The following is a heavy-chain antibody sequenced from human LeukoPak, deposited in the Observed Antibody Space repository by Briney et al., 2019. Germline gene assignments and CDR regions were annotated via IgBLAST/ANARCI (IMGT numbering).Heavy chain of an antibody. V-gene: IGHV3-74*01. J-gene: IGHJ4*02. Sequence: GGSLSLSCAASGFTFSSYWVHWVRQAPGKGLVWVSRINSDGSSTSYADSVKGRFTISRDNAKNTLYLQMNSLRAEDTAVYYCARDGGWELPFDYWGQGTLVTVSS. CDR2: INSDGSST. D-gene: IGHD1-26*01. CDR1: GFTFSSYW. CDR3: ARDGGWELPFDY.